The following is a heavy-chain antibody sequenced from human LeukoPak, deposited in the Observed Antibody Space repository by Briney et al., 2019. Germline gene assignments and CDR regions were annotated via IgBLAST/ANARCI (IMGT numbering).Heavy chain of an antibody. CDR2: IYHSGTT. J-gene: IGHJ3*02. CDR3: ARLRGAFDI. CDR1: GYSISSGYY. Sequence: SETLSLTCTVSGYSISSGYYWGWIRQSPGKGLELIGSIYHSGTTYYNPSLKSRVTISVDTSKNQFSLKLSSVTAADTAVYYCARLRGAFDIWGQGTMVTVSS. V-gene: IGHV4-38-2*02.